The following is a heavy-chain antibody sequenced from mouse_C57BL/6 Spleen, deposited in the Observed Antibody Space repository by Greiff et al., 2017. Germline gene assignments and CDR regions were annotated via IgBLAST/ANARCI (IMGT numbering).Heavy chain of an antibody. J-gene: IGHJ1*03. CDR2: ISYSGST. CDR1: GYSITSDY. CDR3: ARFLYDYWYFDV. D-gene: IGHD2-3*01. V-gene: IGHV3-8*01. Sequence: EVKLMESGPGLAKPSQTLSLTCSVTGYSITSDYWTWIRKFPGNKLEYMGYISYSGSTYYNPSPKSRISITRDTSKNQYYLQLNSVTTEDTATYYCARFLYDYWYFDVWGTGTTVTVSS.